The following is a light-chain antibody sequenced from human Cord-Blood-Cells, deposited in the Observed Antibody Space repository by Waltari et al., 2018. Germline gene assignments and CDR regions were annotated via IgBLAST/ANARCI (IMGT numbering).Light chain of an antibody. CDR1: NIGRKS. V-gene: IGLV3-21*03. J-gene: IGLJ1*01. CDR2: ADS. Sequence: SYVLTQPPSVSVATGKTARITCGGNNIGRKSVHRYQQKPGQAPVLVVYADSDRPSGIPERFSGSNSGNTATLTISRVEAGDEADYYCQVWDSSSDHYDFGTGTKVTVL. CDR3: QVWDSSSDHYD.